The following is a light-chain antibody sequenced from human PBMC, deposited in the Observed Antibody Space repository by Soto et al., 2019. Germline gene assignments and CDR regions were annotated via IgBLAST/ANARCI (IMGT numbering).Light chain of an antibody. J-gene: IGKJ3*01. CDR1: QSVSRN. Sequence: EIQMTQSPSSLSASVGDRVTITCRASQSVSRNLNWYQLKPGKAPNLLIYAASSLQSGVPSRFSGSGSGTDFTLTISSLQPEDFATYYCQQSDSTPITFGPGTKVDIK. V-gene: IGKV1-39*01. CDR3: QQSDSTPIT. CDR2: AAS.